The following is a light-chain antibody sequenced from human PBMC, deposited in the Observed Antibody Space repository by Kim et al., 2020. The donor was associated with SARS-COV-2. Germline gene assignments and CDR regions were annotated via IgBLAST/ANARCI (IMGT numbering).Light chain of an antibody. Sequence: QSVLTQPASVSGSPGQSITISCTGTSSDVGAYNYVSWYQQYPGKAPKLMIYDVFKWPSGVSNRFSGSKSGNTASLTISGLQAEDAADYYCASYRDSGYVFGTGTKVTVL. J-gene: IGLJ1*01. CDR3: ASYRDSGYV. CDR2: DVF. CDR1: SSDVGAYNY. V-gene: IGLV2-14*03.